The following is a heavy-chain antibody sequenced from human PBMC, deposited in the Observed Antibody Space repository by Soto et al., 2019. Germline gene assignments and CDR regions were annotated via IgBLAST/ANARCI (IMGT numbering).Heavy chain of an antibody. V-gene: IGHV4-39*02. CDR1: GDSISSSNYY. CDR2: IYYSGST. D-gene: IGHD3-16*01. Sequence: SETLSLTCSVSGDSISSSNYYWGWIRQPPGKGLEWIGSIYYSGSTYYNPSLKSRVSMSLDLSKNHFSLKLTSLTAADTAVYYCGRVGAPYVYRPHLDYWGRGPLVTVSS. J-gene: IGHJ4*02. CDR3: GRVGAPYVYRPHLDY.